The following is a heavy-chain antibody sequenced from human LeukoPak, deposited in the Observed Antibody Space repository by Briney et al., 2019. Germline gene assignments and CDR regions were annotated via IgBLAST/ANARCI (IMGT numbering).Heavy chain of an antibody. CDR2: ISDSGGST. J-gene: IGHJ4*02. V-gene: IGHV3-23*01. D-gene: IGHD2-15*01. CDR1: GFTFNTYA. Sequence: GGSLRLSCAASGFTFNTYAMNWVRQAPGKGLEWVSAISDSGGSTYYADSVKGRFTISRDNSKNTVYLQIHRLRAEDTTVYYCAKGKGSSSSSIDWWGQGTLVTVSS. CDR3: AKGKGSSSSSIDW.